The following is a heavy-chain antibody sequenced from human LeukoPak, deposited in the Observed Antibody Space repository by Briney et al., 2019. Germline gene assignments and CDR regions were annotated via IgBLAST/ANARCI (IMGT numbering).Heavy chain of an antibody. CDR2: IHYSGST. D-gene: IGHD3-3*01. J-gene: IGHJ5*02. Sequence: SETLSLTCTVSGGSISSSSYYWGWIRQPRGRGLEWIGSIHYSGSTYYIPSLKSRVTISVDTSKNQFSLKLSSVTAADTAVYYCATVITIFGVVTTGDWFDPWGQGTLVTVSS. CDR3: ATVITIFGVVTTGDWFDP. V-gene: IGHV4-39*07. CDR1: GGSISSSSYY.